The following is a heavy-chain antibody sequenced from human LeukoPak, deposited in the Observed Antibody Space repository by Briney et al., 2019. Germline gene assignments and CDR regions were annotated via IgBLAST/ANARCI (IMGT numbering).Heavy chain of an antibody. CDR2: IRSKANSYAT. V-gene: IGHV3-73*01. CDR3: TPSIAARGSP. Sequence: AGGSLRLSCAASGFTFSGSAMHWVRQASGKGLEWVGHIRSKANSYATAYAASVKGRFTISRDDSKNTAYLQMNSLKTEDTAVYYCTPSIAARGSPWGQGTLVTVSS. D-gene: IGHD6-6*01. CDR1: GFTFSGSA. J-gene: IGHJ5*02.